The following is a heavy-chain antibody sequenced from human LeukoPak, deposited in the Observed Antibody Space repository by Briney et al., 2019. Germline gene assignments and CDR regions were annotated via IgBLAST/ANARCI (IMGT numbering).Heavy chain of an antibody. Sequence: SQTLSLTCAVSGGSISSGGYSWSWIRQPPGKGLEWIGYIYHSGSTYYNPPLKSRVTISIDKSKNQFFLNLSSVTAADTAVYYCAGLVGRYSSGLYYYYFDYWGQGTLVTVSS. V-gene: IGHV4-30-2*01. CDR2: IYHSGST. D-gene: IGHD3-22*01. CDR3: AGLVGRYSSGLYYYYFDY. CDR1: GGSISSGGYS. J-gene: IGHJ4*02.